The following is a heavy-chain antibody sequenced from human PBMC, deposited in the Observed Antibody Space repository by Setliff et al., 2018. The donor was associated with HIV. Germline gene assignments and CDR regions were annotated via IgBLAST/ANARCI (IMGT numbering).Heavy chain of an antibody. CDR1: GASVTTHS. CDR3: ARHKVISKLGGLIQDYFYYGLDA. Sequence: SETLSLTCTVSGASVTTHSWSWIRQSPEKGLEWIAFILDTGSPNYNPSLRSRVTISSDTSKNQISLRLTSATAADTALYFCARHKVISKLGGLIQDYFYYGLDAWGQGTTVTVSS. D-gene: IGHD3-16*01. J-gene: IGHJ6*02. V-gene: IGHV4-59*02. CDR2: ILDTGSP.